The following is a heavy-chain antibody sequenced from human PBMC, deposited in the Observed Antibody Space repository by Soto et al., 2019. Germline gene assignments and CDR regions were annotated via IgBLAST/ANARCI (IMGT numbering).Heavy chain of an antibody. CDR1: GFTFSSYA. D-gene: IGHD1-26*01. Sequence: QMQLVESGGGVVQPGRSLRLSCAASGFTFSSYAMHWVRQAPGKGLEWVAVISYDGSNKYYADSVKGRFTISRDNSKNTLYLQMNSLRAEDTAVYYCARGEARISGSYPWVYFDYWGQGTLVTVSS. CDR3: ARGEARISGSYPWVYFDY. V-gene: IGHV3-30-3*01. CDR2: ISYDGSNK. J-gene: IGHJ4*02.